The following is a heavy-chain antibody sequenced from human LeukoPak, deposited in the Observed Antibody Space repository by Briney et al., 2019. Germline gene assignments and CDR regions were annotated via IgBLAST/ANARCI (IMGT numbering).Heavy chain of an antibody. D-gene: IGHD1-1*01. V-gene: IGHV5-51*01. J-gene: IGHJ4*02. CDR2: IYPSDSDT. Sequence: NRGESLQISCQGSGYSFTNYWIGWVRQVPGKGLESMGIIYPSDSDTRYSPSFQGQVTISADRSISTAYLQWSSLKASDTAMYYCARHETGPYFDYWGQGTLVTVSS. CDR1: GYSFTNYW. CDR3: ARHETGPYFDY.